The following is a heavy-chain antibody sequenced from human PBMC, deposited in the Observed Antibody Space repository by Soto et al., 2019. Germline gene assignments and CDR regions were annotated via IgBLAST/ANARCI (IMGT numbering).Heavy chain of an antibody. Sequence: GSLRLSCAASGFTFSSYGMHWVRQAPGKGLEWVAFIWHDGGNKFYAESVKGRFTISRDNSKNTLYLQMTSLSAEDTAMYYCARDGDVNTGFGKDYWGQGTLVTVSS. CDR1: GFTFSSYG. CDR3: ARDGDVNTGFGKDY. J-gene: IGHJ4*02. D-gene: IGHD3-16*01. CDR2: IWHDGGNK. V-gene: IGHV3-33*01.